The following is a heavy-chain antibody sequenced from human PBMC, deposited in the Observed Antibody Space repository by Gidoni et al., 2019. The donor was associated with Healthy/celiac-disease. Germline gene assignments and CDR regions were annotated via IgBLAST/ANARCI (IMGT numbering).Heavy chain of an antibody. V-gene: IGHV3-23*01. Sequence: EVQLLESGGGLVQPGGSLRLSCAASGFTFSSYAMSWFRQAPGKGLEWVSAISGSGGSTYYADSVKGRFTISRDNSKNTLYLQMNSLRAEDTAVYYCAKWSGYYDSSGYYSLPPDAFDIWGQGTMVTVSS. D-gene: IGHD3-22*01. CDR1: GFTFSSYA. J-gene: IGHJ3*02. CDR2: ISGSGGST. CDR3: AKWSGYYDSSGYYSLPPDAFDI.